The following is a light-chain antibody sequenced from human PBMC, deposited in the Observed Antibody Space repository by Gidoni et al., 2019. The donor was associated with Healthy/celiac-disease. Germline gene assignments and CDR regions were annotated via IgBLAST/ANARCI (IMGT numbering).Light chain of an antibody. CDR1: TRVSSY. CDR3: QQRSNCPRT. CDR2: DAS. V-gene: IGKV3-11*01. J-gene: IGKJ1*01. Sequence: EILSTQSPATLSSSPAERATLSCSASTRVSSYLAGYHQKPGQAPRLLIYDASNRATGIPDRFSGSGSGTDFTLTISSLEPEDFAVYYCQQRSNCPRTFGQGTKVEIK.